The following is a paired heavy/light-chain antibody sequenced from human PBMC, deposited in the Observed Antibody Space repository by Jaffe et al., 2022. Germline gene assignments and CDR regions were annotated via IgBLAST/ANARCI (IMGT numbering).Light chain of an antibody. CDR1: SGDIASTY. V-gene: IGLV6-57*01. CDR2: EYY. Sequence: NFMLTQPHSVSESPGKTVTISCTRSSGDIASTYVQWYQQRPGSSPTTVIYEYYQRPSGVPDRFSGSIDSSSNSASLTISGLKTEDEADYYCQSYDDSKQAVFGGGTQLTVL. CDR3: QSYDDSKQAV. J-gene: IGLJ7*01.
Heavy chain of an antibody. Sequence: QVQLVQSGAEVKTPGASVKVSCKASGYAFSYYYMHWVRQAPGQGLEWMGMINPSGGFATYAQKFQGKITMTRDTSTSTVYMELYSLRSEDRAVYYCAKDLWRARAGTVFDFWGQGTVVTVSS. V-gene: IGHV1-46*01. D-gene: IGHD6-19*01. CDR1: GYAFSYYY. J-gene: IGHJ4*02. CDR3: AKDLWRARAGTVFDF. CDR2: INPSGGFA.